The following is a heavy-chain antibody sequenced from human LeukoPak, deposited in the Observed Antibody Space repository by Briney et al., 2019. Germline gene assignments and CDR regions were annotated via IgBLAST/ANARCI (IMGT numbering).Heavy chain of an antibody. CDR2: INHSGST. CDR1: GGSFSGYY. D-gene: IGHD6-19*01. Sequence: SGTLSLTCAVYGGSFSGYYWSWIRQPPGKGLEWIGEINHSGSTNCNPSLKSRVTILVDTSKNQFSLKLSSVTAADTAVYYCARGWGSGWYLDYWGQGTLVTVSS. J-gene: IGHJ4*02. V-gene: IGHV4-34*01. CDR3: ARGWGSGWYLDY.